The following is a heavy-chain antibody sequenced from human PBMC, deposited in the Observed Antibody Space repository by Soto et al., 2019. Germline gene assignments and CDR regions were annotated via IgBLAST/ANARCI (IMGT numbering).Heavy chain of an antibody. CDR1: GYSFTSYW. D-gene: IGHD3-10*01. CDR2: IYPGDSDT. Sequence: PGESLKISCKGSGYSFTSYWIGWVRQMPGKGLEWMGIIYPGDSDTRYSPSFQGQVTISADKSISTAYLQWSSLKASDTAMYYCARVNYYGSGRTSAPDFDYWGQGTLVTVSS. J-gene: IGHJ4*02. CDR3: ARVNYYGSGRTSAPDFDY. V-gene: IGHV5-51*01.